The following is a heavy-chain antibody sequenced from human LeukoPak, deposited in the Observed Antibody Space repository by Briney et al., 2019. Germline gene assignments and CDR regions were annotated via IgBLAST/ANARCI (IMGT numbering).Heavy chain of an antibody. D-gene: IGHD6-19*01. CDR3: AREMSVAGVDYYYYMDV. CDR2: ISSSSSYI. V-gene: IGHV3-21*01. J-gene: IGHJ6*03. CDR1: GFTFSSYS. Sequence: GGSLRLSCAASGFTFSSYSMNWVRQAPGKGLEWVSSISSSSSYIYYADSVKGRFTISRDNAKNSLYLQMNSLRAEDTAVYYCAREMSVAGVDYYYYMDVWGKGTTVTVSS.